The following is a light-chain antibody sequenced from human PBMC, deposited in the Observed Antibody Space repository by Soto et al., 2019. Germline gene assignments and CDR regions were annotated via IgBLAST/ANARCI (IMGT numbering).Light chain of an antibody. Sequence: DIQMTQSPSTLSASVGDRVTITCRASQSIRTWLAWYQQKPGKAPNLLIYDASTLESGVPSRFSGRGSGTEFTLSISSLQPDDFATYYCQQYNSYSRTFGQGTKVEIK. CDR3: QQYNSYSRT. V-gene: IGKV1-5*01. CDR1: QSIRTW. CDR2: DAS. J-gene: IGKJ1*01.